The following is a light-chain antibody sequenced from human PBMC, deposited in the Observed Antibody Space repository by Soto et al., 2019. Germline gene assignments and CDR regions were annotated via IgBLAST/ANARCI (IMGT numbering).Light chain of an antibody. CDR3: SSYTSSSTLV. CDR1: SSDVGGYHY. J-gene: IGLJ1*01. V-gene: IGLV2-14*03. CDR2: DVS. Sequence: QSALTQPASVSGSPGQSITISCTGASSDVGGYHYVSWYQHHPGKAPKLMIYDVSNRPSGVSNRFSGSKSGNTASLTISGLQADDEADYYCSSYTSSSTLVFGTGTKLTVL.